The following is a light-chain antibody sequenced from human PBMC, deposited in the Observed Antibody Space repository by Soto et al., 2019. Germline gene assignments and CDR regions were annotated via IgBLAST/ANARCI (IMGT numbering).Light chain of an antibody. Sequence: DIQMTQSPSTLSASVGDRVSITCRASQSVNNWLAWYQQKPGKAPKLLIYKASSLDSGVPSRFTGRGSGTEFTLTISSLQPDDFATYYCQQYNSYSSYTFGQGTKLEIK. CDR1: QSVNNW. V-gene: IGKV1-5*03. CDR2: KAS. CDR3: QQYNSYSSYT. J-gene: IGKJ2*01.